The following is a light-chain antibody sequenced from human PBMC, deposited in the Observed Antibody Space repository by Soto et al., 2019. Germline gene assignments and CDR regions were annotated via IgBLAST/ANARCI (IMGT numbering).Light chain of an antibody. CDR3: QQYNNWPPWT. Sequence: EIVMTQSPATLSVSPGERATLSCRASQSVSSNLAWYQQKPGQAPRLLIYGASTRATGIPARFSGSRSGTEFTLTISSLQSEDFAVYYCQQYNNWPPWTFGHGTNLEIK. V-gene: IGKV3-15*01. CDR1: QSVSSN. CDR2: GAS. J-gene: IGKJ2*02.